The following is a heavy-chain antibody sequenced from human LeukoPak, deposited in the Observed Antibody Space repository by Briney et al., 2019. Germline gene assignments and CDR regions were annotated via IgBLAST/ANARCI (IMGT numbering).Heavy chain of an antibody. CDR2: LNPNSGGK. J-gene: IGHJ3*02. CDR1: GYTFIGYF. D-gene: IGHD1-7*01. V-gene: IGHV1-2*02. Sequence: GASVKVTCKASGYTFIGYFIHWVRQAPGQGLEWLGWLNPNSGGKNSAQNFQGRVTMTRDTAMTRDTSITTVYMELTRLRSDDTAVYYCASGKGGNYAEAFHIWGQGTMVTVSS. CDR3: ASGKGGNYAEAFHI.